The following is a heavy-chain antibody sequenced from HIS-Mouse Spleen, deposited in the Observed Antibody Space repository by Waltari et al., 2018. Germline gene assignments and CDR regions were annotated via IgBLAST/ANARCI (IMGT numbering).Heavy chain of an antibody. V-gene: IGHV3-15*01. CDR3: TTHIDY. Sequence: EVQLVESGGGLVKPGGSLRLSCAASGFTFSNAWMSWVRQAPGKGLEWVGRIKSKTGGGTTDYAAPVKGRFTISRDDSKNTLYLQMNSLKTEDTAVYYCTTHIDYWGQGTLVTVSS. CDR1: GFTFSNAW. CDR2: IKSKTGGGTT. J-gene: IGHJ4*02. D-gene: IGHD2-21*01.